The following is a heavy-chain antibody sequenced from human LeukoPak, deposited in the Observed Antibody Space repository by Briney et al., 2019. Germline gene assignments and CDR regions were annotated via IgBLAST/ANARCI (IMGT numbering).Heavy chain of an antibody. CDR3: AKAPFGGSYSSGEDY. Sequence: SVKVSCKASGGAFSSYAISWVRQAPGQGLEWMGGIIPIFGTANYAQKFQGRVTITADESTSTAYMELSSLRSEDTAVYYCAKAPFGGSYSSGEDYWGQGTLVTVSS. D-gene: IGHD1-26*01. J-gene: IGHJ4*02. CDR2: IIPIFGTA. V-gene: IGHV1-69*13. CDR1: GGAFSSYA.